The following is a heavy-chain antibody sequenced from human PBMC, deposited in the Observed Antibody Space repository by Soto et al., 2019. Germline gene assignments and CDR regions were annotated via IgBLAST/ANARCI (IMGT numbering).Heavy chain of an antibody. CDR3: ARGLNKAALSFAY. J-gene: IGHJ4*01. CDR1: GFTFDNYA. CDR2: INWNGASA. D-gene: IGHD6-25*01. V-gene: IGHV3-20*04. Sequence: PGGSLRLSCTVSGFTFDNYAMSWVRQAPGKGLEWISGINWNGASAGYADSVKGRFTISRDNAKNSLYLQMNSLRAEDTALYYCARGLNKAALSFAYWGQGTLVTVSS.